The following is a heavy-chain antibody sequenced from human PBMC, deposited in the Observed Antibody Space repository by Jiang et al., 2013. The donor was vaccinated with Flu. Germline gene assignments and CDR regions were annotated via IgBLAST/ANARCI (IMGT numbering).Heavy chain of an antibody. D-gene: IGHD4-17*01. V-gene: IGHV1-2*02. CDR3: ARDRSPVGDYDWFDP. J-gene: IGHJ5*02. CDR2: NPNSGGT. Sequence: NPNSGGTNYAQKFQGRVTMTRDTSISTAYMELSRLRSDDTAVYYCARDRSPVGDYDWFDPWGQGTLVTVSS.